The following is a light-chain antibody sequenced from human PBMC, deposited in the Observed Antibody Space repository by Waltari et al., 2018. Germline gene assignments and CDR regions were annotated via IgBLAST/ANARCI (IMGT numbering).Light chain of an antibody. J-gene: IGKJ4*01. Sequence: DIKMTQSPSSLPASVGDKVTITCRASWGISSWLAWHQPTPGKATKLLIYAATRWQSGVPSRFSGSGSGTDYTLTVSSLQPEDFATYYCQQGYQTPLTFGGGTKVEIK. CDR1: WGISSW. CDR3: QQGYQTPLT. V-gene: IGKV1-12*01. CDR2: AAT.